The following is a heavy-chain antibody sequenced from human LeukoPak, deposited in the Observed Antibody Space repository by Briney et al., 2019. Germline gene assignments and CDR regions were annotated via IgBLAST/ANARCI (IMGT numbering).Heavy chain of an antibody. CDR2: IYYSGST. J-gene: IGHJ5*02. Sequence: SETLSVTCTVSGGSIISSSYYLGWIRQPPGKGLEWIGRIYYSGSTYYNPSLKSRVTISVDTSKNRFSLKLSSVTAADTAVYYCARDIGYYYDSRWFDPWGQGTLVTVSS. CDR3: ARDIGYYYDSRWFDP. V-gene: IGHV4-39*07. CDR1: GGSIISSSYY. D-gene: IGHD3-22*01.